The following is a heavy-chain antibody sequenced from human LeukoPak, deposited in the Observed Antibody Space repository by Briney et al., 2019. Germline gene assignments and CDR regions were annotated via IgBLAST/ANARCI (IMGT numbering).Heavy chain of an antibody. Sequence: GRSLRLSCAASGFTFDDYAMHWVRQAPGKGLVWVSGISWNSGSVGYADSVKGRFTISRDNAKNSLYLQMNSLRAEDMALYYCAKGDYGSPDAFDIWGQGTMVTVSS. J-gene: IGHJ3*02. CDR1: GFTFDDYA. CDR3: AKGDYGSPDAFDI. D-gene: IGHD4/OR15-4a*01. CDR2: ISWNSGSV. V-gene: IGHV3-9*03.